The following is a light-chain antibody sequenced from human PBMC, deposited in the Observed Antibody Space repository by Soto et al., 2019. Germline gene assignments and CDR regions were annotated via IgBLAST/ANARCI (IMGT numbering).Light chain of an antibody. CDR2: GAS. Sequence: ETVMTQSPATLSVSPGERATLSCRASESVSSNLAWYQQQPGQAPRLLIYGASTRATGIPARFSGSGSGTEFTLTISRLQSEDFAVYYCQQYNNWPPFTFGPGTKVDIK. CDR3: QQYNNWPPFT. J-gene: IGKJ3*01. CDR1: ESVSSN. V-gene: IGKV3-15*01.